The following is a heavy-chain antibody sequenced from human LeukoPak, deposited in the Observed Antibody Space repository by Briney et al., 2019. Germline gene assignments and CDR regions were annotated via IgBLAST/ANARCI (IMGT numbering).Heavy chain of an antibody. CDR2: IYHSGST. V-gene: IGHV4-38-2*01. J-gene: IGHJ6*03. Sequence: SETLSLTCAVSGYSISSGYYWGWIRQPPGKGLEWIGSIYHSGSTYYNPSLKSRVTISVDTSKNQFSLKLSSVTAADTAVYYCARHDAPHYYYMDVWGKGTTVTVSS. CDR3: ARHDAPHYYYMDV. CDR1: GYSISSGYY.